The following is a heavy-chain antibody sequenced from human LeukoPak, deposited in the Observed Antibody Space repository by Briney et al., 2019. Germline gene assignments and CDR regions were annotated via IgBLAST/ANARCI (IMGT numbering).Heavy chain of an antibody. V-gene: IGHV4-34*01. D-gene: IGHD5-18*01. Sequence: PSETLSLTCAVYGGSFSGYYWSWIRQPPGKGLEWIGEINHSGSTNYNPSLKSRVTISVDTSKNQFSLRLSSVTAADTAEYYCARVSGSSGFYYFDYWGQGSLVTVSS. CDR2: INHSGST. J-gene: IGHJ4*02. CDR3: ARVSGSSGFYYFDY. CDR1: GGSFSGYY.